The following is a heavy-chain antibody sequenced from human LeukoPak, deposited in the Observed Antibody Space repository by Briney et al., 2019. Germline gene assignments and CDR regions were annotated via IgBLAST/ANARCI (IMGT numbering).Heavy chain of an antibody. CDR3: ARGYSGYVPHDY. V-gene: IGHV1-18*01. D-gene: IGHD5-12*01. CDR1: GYTFTRCG. J-gene: IGHJ4*02. Sequence: ASVKVSCKASGYTFTRCGLSWVRQAPGQGLEWMGWISGYSGKTNYAQKLQGRVTMTTDTSTSTAYMELRSLRSDDTAVYYCARGYSGYVPHDYWGQGTLVTVSS. CDR2: ISGYSGKT.